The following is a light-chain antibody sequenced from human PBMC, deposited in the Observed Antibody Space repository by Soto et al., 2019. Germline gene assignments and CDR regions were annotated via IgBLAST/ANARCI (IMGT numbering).Light chain of an antibody. V-gene: IGLV2-23*01. CDR1: SSDVGSYNL. CDR2: EGS. J-gene: IGLJ2*01. CDR3: CSYAGSSTVV. Sequence: QSVLTQPASVSGSPRQSITISCTGTSSDVGSYNLVSWYQQHPGKAPKLMIYEGSKRPSGVSNRFSGSKSGNTASLTISGLEAEDEADYYCCSYAGSSTVVFGEGTKVTVL.